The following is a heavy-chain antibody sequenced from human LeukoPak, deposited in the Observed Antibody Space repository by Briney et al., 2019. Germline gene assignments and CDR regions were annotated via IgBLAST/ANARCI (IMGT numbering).Heavy chain of an antibody. Sequence: GGSLRLSCAASGFIFSQYSMNWVRQAPGKGLEWVSHIRSSSETFYADSVKGRFTISRDNARNSLYLQMNNLRDEDTAIYYCARDAGNSGYGCDLWGQGTLVTVSS. CDR2: IRSSSET. CDR3: ARDAGNSGYGCDL. CDR1: GFIFSQYS. V-gene: IGHV3-48*02. J-gene: IGHJ5*02. D-gene: IGHD5-12*01.